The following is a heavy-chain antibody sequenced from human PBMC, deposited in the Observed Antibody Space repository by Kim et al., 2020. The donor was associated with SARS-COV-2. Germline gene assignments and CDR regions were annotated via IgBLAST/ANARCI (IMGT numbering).Heavy chain of an antibody. Sequence: GGSLRLSCAASEFTFSRYSMNWVRQAPGKGLEWVSTISRNRDYIYYADSVEGRFTISRDNAKNSLYLQMNSLRADDTAMYYCARDLSLGRPGGFDYWSQGTLVTVSS. CDR3: ARDLSLGRPGGFDY. V-gene: IGHV3-21*01. D-gene: IGHD3-10*01. J-gene: IGHJ4*02. CDR1: EFTFSRYS. CDR2: ISRNRDYI.